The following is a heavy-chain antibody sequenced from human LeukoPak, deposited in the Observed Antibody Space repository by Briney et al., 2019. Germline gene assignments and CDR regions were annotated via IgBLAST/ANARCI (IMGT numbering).Heavy chain of an antibody. V-gene: IGHV3-7*03. Sequence: GGSLRLSCTASGFTFSNFWMGWVRQAPGKGLEWVANIKQDETEKFYLGSVKGRFTISRDNAKNSLYLQMNSLRAEDTALYYCAREQLGMHAFDIWGQGTMVTVSS. J-gene: IGHJ3*02. D-gene: IGHD7-27*01. CDR3: AREQLGMHAFDI. CDR2: IKQDETEK. CDR1: GFTFSNFW.